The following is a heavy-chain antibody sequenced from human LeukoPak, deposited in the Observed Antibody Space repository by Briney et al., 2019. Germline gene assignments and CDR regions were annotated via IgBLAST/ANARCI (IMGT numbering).Heavy chain of an antibody. Sequence: SETLSLTCTVSGGSISTYYWSWIRQPPGRGLEWIGYIYYSRSTNYNSSLKSRVTISVDTSKNQFSLKLSSVTAADTAVYYCARDYRGSFDPWGQGTLVTVSS. CDR1: GGSISTYY. CDR3: ARDYRGSFDP. V-gene: IGHV4-59*01. D-gene: IGHD1-26*01. CDR2: IYYSRST. J-gene: IGHJ5*02.